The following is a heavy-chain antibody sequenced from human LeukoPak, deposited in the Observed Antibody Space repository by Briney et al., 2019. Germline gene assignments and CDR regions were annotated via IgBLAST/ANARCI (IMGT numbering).Heavy chain of an antibody. J-gene: IGHJ4*02. V-gene: IGHV3-30*02. CDR1: GFTFSRYG. CDR3: AKSRWTPTD. Sequence: GGSLRLSCEASGFTFSRYGVHWVRQAPGKGLEWVAFIQSDGSNKYYTDSVKGRFTISRDNSKNTLYLQMNSLRAEDTAVYYCAKSRWTPTDWGQGTLVTVSS. D-gene: IGHD4-23*01. CDR2: IQSDGSNK.